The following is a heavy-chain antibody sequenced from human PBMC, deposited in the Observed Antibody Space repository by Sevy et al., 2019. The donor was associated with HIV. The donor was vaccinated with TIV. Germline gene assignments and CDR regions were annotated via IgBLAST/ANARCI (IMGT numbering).Heavy chain of an antibody. CDR1: GFTFSKAW. D-gene: IGHD3-22*01. J-gene: IGHJ4*02. CDR3: TTDPGAYYYHSSDSLLFDY. Sequence: GGSLRLSCAASGFTFSKAWMSWVRQAPGKGLEWVGRIKSKTHGGTTDYAAPVKGRFTISRDDSKNTAYLQMNSLKTGETAVYYCTTDPGAYYYHSSDSLLFDYWGQGTLVTVSS. CDR2: IKSKTHGGTT. V-gene: IGHV3-15*01.